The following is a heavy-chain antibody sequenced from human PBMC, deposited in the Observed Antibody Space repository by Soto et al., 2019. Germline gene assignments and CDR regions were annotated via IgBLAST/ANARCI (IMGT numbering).Heavy chain of an antibody. J-gene: IGHJ5*02. D-gene: IGHD2-2*01. V-gene: IGHV3-23*01. CDR2: ISASGGAT. CDR3: AGHWEYCSSTRCYDWFDP. CDR1: GFTFSSNA. Sequence: EVQLLESGGGLVQPGGSLRLSCAASGFTFSSNAMSWVRQAPGRGLEWVADISASGGATYHAYSGKGRFTISIENAKNTMSMEMKNLRAEDTAVNYCAGHWEYCSSTRCYDWFDPWGQGTLVTVSS.